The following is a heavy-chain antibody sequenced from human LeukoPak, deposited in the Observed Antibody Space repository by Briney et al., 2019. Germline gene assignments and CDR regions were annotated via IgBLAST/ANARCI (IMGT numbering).Heavy chain of an antibody. V-gene: IGHV1-46*01. CDR1: GYTFTSYY. Sequence: ASVKVSCKASGYTFTSYYMHWVRQAPGQGLEWMGIINPSGGSTSYAQKFQGRVTMTRDTSTSTVYMELSSLRSEDTAVYYCASPARRDGYNTYGMDVWGQGTTVTVSS. CDR3: ASPARRDGYNTYGMDV. CDR2: INPSGGST. D-gene: IGHD5-24*01. J-gene: IGHJ6*02.